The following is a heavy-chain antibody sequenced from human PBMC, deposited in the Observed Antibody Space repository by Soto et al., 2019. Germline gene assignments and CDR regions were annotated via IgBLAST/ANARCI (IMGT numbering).Heavy chain of an antibody. CDR2: ISSSSSYI. J-gene: IGHJ6*02. Sequence: GGSLRLSCAASGFTFSSYSMNWVRQAPGKGLEWVSSISSSSSYIYYADSVKGRFTISRDNAKNSLYLQMNSLRAEDTAVHYCAREPIAVAGTVDMDVWGQGTTVTVSS. D-gene: IGHD6-19*01. CDR3: AREPIAVAGTVDMDV. CDR1: GFTFSSYS. V-gene: IGHV3-21*01.